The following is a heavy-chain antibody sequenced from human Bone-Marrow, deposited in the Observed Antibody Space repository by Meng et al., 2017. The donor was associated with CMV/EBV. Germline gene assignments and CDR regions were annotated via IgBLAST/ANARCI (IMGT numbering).Heavy chain of an antibody. CDR1: GGSISSSSYY. CDR3: ARGYYDFWSGGGLDV. Sequence: SETLSLTCTVSGGSISSSSYYWGWIRQPPGKGLEWIGSIYYSGSTYYNPSLKSRVTISVDTSKNQFSLKLSSVTAADTAMYYCARGYYDFWSGGGLDVWGQATTVTVSS. J-gene: IGHJ6*02. D-gene: IGHD3-3*01. CDR2: IYYSGST. V-gene: IGHV4-39*07.